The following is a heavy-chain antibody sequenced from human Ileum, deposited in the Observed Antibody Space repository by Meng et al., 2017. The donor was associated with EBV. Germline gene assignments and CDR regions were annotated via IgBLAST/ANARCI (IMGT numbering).Heavy chain of an antibody. J-gene: IGHJ4*02. CDR1: GASISSCLYY. CDR3: VRDRSYDYVWGSYRYTLDF. Sequence: GWGPVLVEPSETLFLTCVVSGASISSCLYYWGWIRQPPGKGLEWIGSIYYSGSTYYNPSLKSRVTISVDRSKNQFSLKLTSVTDADTALYYCVRDRSYDYVWGSYRYTLDFWGQGTLVTVSS. CDR2: IYYSGST. V-gene: IGHV4-39*07. D-gene: IGHD3-16*02.